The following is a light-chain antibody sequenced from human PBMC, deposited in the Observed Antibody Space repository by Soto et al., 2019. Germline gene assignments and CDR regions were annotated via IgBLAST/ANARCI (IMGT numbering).Light chain of an antibody. CDR3: QQRSNWPPSIT. CDR2: DAT. CDR1: QSVSTS. Sequence: EIVLTQSPATMSLSPGERATLSCRASQSVSTSLAWYQQKPGQATRRLIYDATIRSTGIPARFSGSGSGTDVTLTISRLQPEDFALYYGQQRSNWPPSITFGQGT. J-gene: IGKJ5*01. V-gene: IGKV3-11*01.